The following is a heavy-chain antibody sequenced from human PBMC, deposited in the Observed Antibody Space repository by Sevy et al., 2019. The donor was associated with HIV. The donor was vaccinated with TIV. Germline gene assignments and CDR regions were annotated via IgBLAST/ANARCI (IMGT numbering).Heavy chain of an antibody. J-gene: IGHJ6*02. D-gene: IGHD4-17*01. CDR2: ISGSGGST. V-gene: IGHV3-23*01. CDR1: GFTFSSYA. Sequence: GGSLRLSCAASGFTFSSYAMSWVRQAPGKGLEWVSAISGSGGSTYYADSVKGRFTISRDNSKNTLYLQMNSLRAEDTAVYYCAKDHSSYGDYYYYYGMDAWGQGTTVTVSS. CDR3: AKDHSSYGDYYYYYGMDA.